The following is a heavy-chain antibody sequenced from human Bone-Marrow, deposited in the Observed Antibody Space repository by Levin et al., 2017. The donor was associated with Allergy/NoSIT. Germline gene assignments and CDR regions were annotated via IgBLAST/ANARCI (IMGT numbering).Heavy chain of an antibody. J-gene: IGHJ4*02. V-gene: IGHV4-34*01. D-gene: IGHD7-27*01. CDR2: INHSGST. CDR1: GGSFSGYY. CDR3: ARAPMGINDY. Sequence: PSETLSLTCAVYGGSFSGYYWSCIRQPPGKGLEWIGEINHSGSTNYNPSLKSRVTISVDTSKNQFSLKLSSVTAADTAVYYCARAPMGINDYWGQGTLVTVSS.